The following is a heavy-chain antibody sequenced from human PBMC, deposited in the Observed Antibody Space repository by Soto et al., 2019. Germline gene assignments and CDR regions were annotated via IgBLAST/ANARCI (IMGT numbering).Heavy chain of an antibody. Sequence: PGGSLKISCKGTWYNFGGYLIGWVRQLPGKGLEWMGIIHPGASDTRYSPSFQGQVTIAADESSSTTYLQWRSLKASDSATYYCARGGFMRTQPEYWGQGTQVTVSS. CDR3: ARGGFMRTQPEY. CDR1: WYNFGGYL. V-gene: IGHV5-51*01. D-gene: IGHD5-12*01. J-gene: IGHJ4*02. CDR2: IHPGASDT.